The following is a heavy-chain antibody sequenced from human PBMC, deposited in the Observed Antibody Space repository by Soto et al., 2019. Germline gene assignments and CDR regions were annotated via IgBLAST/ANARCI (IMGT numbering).Heavy chain of an antibody. CDR2: IFYSGST. CDR1: GGSISSDSYS. V-gene: IGHV4-39*01. J-gene: IGHJ4*02. CDR3: ARRGSGYERYHDY. Sequence: SETLSLTCTVSGGSISSDSYSWNWIRQPPGKGLEWIGSIFYSGSTFYNPSLKSRVTISVDTSKNQFSLRLTSVTAADTAVYYCARRGSGYERYHDYWGQGTLVTVPQ. D-gene: IGHD5-12*01.